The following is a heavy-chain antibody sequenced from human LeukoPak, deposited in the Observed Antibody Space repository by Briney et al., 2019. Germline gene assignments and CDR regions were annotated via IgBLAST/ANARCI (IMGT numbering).Heavy chain of an antibody. J-gene: IGHJ4*02. CDR1: GYTFTSYG. CDR2: ISAYNGNT. CDR3: ARADIVVVPAAPHFDY. Sequence: ASVKVSCKASGYTFTSYGISWVRQAPGQGLEGMGWISAYNGNTNYAQKLQGRVTMTTDTSTSTAYMELRSLRSDDTAVYYCARADIVVVPAAPHFDYWGQGTLVTVSS. D-gene: IGHD2-2*01. V-gene: IGHV1-18*01.